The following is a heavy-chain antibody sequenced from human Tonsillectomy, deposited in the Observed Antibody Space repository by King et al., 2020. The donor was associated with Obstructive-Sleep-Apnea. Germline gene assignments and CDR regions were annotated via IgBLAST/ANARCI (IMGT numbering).Heavy chain of an antibody. D-gene: IGHD3-16*01. V-gene: IGHV3-30*02. CDR1: GFTFSNYG. CDR2: MRYDGSDK. CDR3: AKPLRRAFGDYFDY. Sequence: VQLVESGGGVVQPGGSLRLSCAASGFTFSNYGMHWVSQAPGKGLDWVAFMRYDGSDKYYTDSVKGQFTISRDSSKHTLYLQMNSLRTEDTAVYYCAKPLRRAFGDYFDYWGQGTLVTVSS. J-gene: IGHJ4*02.